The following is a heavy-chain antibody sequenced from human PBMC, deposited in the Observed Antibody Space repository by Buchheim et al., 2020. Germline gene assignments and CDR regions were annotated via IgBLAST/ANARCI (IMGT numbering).Heavy chain of an antibody. D-gene: IGHD1-1*01. Sequence: QVQLQQWGAGLLKPSETLSLTCTVYGGSFSGYYWSWIRQPPGKGLEWIGEINHSGSTNYNPSLKSRVTISVDTSKNQFSLKLSSVTAADTAVYYCAIRLEYYYYYGMDVWGQGTT. CDR1: GGSFSGYY. CDR2: INHSGST. V-gene: IGHV4-34*01. J-gene: IGHJ6*02. CDR3: AIRLEYYYYYGMDV.